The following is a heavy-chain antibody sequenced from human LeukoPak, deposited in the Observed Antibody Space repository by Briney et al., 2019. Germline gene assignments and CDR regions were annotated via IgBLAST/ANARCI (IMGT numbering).Heavy chain of an antibody. J-gene: IGHJ4*02. CDR3: ARGLTTVGGPYYFDY. D-gene: IGHD4-23*01. CDR2: IYSGGST. CDR1: GFTVSSNY. Sequence: PGGSLRLSCAASGFTVSSNYMSWVRQAPGKGLEWVSVIYSGGSTYYADSVKGRFTISRDNSKNTLYLQMNSLRAEDTAVYYCARGLTTVGGPYYFDYWGQGTLVTVSS. V-gene: IGHV3-53*01.